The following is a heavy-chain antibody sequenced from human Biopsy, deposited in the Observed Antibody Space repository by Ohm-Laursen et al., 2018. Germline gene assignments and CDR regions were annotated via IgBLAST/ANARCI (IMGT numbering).Heavy chain of an antibody. D-gene: IGHD1-7*01. CDR3: VRDGNYRLGQ. Sequence: LSCAASGFTFSNYWMHWVRQPPGEGLVWVSRIKSDGTTMYADFVRGRFTLSRDNEKNTLDLQMNGLTVEDTAVYYCVRDGNYRLGQWGQGTLVTVSS. CDR1: GFTFSNYW. V-gene: IGHV3-74*03. CDR2: IKSDGTT. J-gene: IGHJ4*02.